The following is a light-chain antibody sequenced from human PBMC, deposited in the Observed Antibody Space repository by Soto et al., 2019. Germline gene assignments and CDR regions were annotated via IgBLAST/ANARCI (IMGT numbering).Light chain of an antibody. Sequence: EIVLTQSPATLSLSPGERATLSCRASQSVSSYLAWYQQKPGQAPRLLIYDASNRATGIPARFSGSGSGTDFTLTISSLEPEDFAFYYCQQRSNWPPVFGGRTKVDIK. CDR1: QSVSSY. CDR2: DAS. V-gene: IGKV3-11*01. CDR3: QQRSNWPPV. J-gene: IGKJ4*01.